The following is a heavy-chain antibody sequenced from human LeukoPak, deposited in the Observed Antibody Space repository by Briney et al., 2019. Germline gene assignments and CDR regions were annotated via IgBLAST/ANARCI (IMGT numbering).Heavy chain of an antibody. D-gene: IGHD7-27*01. CDR2: IRANGETT. CDR1: GLTFTHYG. J-gene: IGHJ3*02. CDR3: GRDLNWGAFDI. V-gene: IGHV3-23*01. Sequence: PGGSLRLSCAASGLTFTHYGMNWVRQAPGKGLEWVSGIRANGETTYYADSVRGRFTISRDNSRSMVWLQMNSLTAEDTAMYYCGRDLNWGAFDIRGLGTLVTVSS.